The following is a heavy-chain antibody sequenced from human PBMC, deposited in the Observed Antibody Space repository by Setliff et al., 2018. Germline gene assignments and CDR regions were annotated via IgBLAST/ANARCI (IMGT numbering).Heavy chain of an antibody. CDR2: VYYSGTA. V-gene: IGHV4-59*12. D-gene: IGHD3-22*01. Sequence: SETLSLTCTVSGGSFTPYYWSWIRQPPGKGLEWIGYVYYSGTAYYNPSLKSRVTVIVDTSKNEFSLKMSSVTAADTAVYYCARAPRYFDSTGSYFDGWGQGTLVTVSS. CDR3: ARAPRYFDSTGSYFDG. CDR1: GGSFTPYY. J-gene: IGHJ4*02.